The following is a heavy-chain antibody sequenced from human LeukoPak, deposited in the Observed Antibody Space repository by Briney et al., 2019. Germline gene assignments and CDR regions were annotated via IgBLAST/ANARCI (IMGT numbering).Heavy chain of an antibody. CDR3: ARDIYGSGPPVGDTIDY. D-gene: IGHD3-10*01. CDR2: INPSGGST. Sequence: ASVKVSCKASGYTFTGYYMHWVRQAPGQGLEWMGIINPSGGSTSYAQKFQGRVTMTRDTSTSTVYMELSSLRSEDTAVYYCARDIYGSGPPVGDTIDYWGQGTLVTVSS. CDR1: GYTFTGYY. V-gene: IGHV1-46*01. J-gene: IGHJ4*02.